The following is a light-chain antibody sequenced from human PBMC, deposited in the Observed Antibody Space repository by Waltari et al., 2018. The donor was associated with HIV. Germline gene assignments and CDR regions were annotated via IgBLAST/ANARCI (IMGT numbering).Light chain of an antibody. Sequence: QSVVTQPPAASGTPGQRVTISCSGSNSNIGSNAVNWYQQLPGTAPKLLIYTNNQRPSGVPDRFSGSKSGTSASLAITGLQAEDEADYYCQSYDSSLSAVVFGGGTKLTVL. CDR1: NSNIGSNA. CDR3: QSYDSSLSAVV. CDR2: TNN. V-gene: IGLV1-44*01. J-gene: IGLJ2*01.